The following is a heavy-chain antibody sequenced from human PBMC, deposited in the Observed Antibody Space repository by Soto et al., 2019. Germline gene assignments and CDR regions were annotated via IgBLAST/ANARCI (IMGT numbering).Heavy chain of an antibody. CDR1: GFTFSSYW. D-gene: IGHD6-13*01. CDR2: IKQDGSEK. CDR3: ARASYSSSLYRLPYYYTCMDV. Sequence: PGGSLRLSCAASGFTFSSYWMSWVRQAPGKGLEWVANIKQDGSEKYYVDSVKGRFTISRDNAKNSLYLQMNSLRAEDTAVYYCARASYSSSLYRLPYYYTCMDVWCQGTT. V-gene: IGHV3-7*01. J-gene: IGHJ6*02.